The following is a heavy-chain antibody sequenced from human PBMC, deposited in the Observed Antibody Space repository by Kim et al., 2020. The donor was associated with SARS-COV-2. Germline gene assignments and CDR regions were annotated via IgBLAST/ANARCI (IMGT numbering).Heavy chain of an antibody. V-gene: IGHV4-4*02. CDR3: ARDQKQWLVDWFDP. D-gene: IGHD6-19*01. J-gene: IGHJ5*02. Sequence: SETLSLTCAVSGGSISSSNWWSWVRQPPGKGLEWIGEIYHSGSTNYNPSLKSRVTISVDKSKNQFSLKLSSVTAADTAVYYCARDQKQWLVDWFDPWGQGTLVTVSS. CDR1: GGSISSSNW. CDR2: IYHSGST.